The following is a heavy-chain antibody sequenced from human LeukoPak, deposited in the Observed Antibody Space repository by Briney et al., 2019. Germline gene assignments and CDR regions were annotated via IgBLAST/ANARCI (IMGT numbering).Heavy chain of an antibody. J-gene: IGHJ4*02. D-gene: IGHD5-18*01. V-gene: IGHV3-48*02. Sequence: GRCLRLSCAASGFTFSSYSTNWVREAPGKGREWGSYISSSRKTIYYTDAARGRYTISRDNAKNSLYLQMNSLRDEDTALYYCVTDTSMGGLFDYWGQGTLVTVSS. CDR2: ISSSRKTI. CDR3: VTDTSMGGLFDY. CDR1: GFTFSSYS.